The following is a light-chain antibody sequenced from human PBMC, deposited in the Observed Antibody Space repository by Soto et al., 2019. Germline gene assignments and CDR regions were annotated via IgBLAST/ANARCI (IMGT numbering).Light chain of an antibody. CDR1: QSITSH. J-gene: IGKJ2*01. V-gene: IGKV3-15*01. CDR3: QQYNTWPPYT. CDR2: DAS. Sequence: ELVMTHSPATLSVSPGERATLSCRASQSITSHLAWYQQKPGQTPRLLIYDASTRATGIPARFSASGSGTEFTLTISSVLSEDFAVYYCQQYNTWPPYTFGQGTKVDIK.